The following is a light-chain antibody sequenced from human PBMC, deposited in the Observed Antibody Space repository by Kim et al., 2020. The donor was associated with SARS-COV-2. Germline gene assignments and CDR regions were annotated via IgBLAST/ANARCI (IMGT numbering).Light chain of an antibody. J-gene: IGKJ1*01. CDR1: QDIANS. Sequence: SATIGDRATITCRTSQDIANSLAWYQQKPGKVPQVLIYAASTLQSGVPSRFSGSGSGTEFTLTIASLQTEDVATYYCQKYNSAPWTFGPGTKVEIK. CDR2: AAS. CDR3: QKYNSAPWT. V-gene: IGKV1-27*01.